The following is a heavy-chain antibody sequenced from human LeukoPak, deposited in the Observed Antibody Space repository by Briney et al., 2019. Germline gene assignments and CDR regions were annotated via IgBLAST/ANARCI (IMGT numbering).Heavy chain of an antibody. CDR3: ARGLYYYGMDV. J-gene: IGHJ6*02. CDR1: GESFSGYY. V-gene: IGHV4-34*01. Sequence: SETLSLTCAVYGESFSGYYWSWIRQPPGKGLEWIGEINHSGSTNYNPSLKSRVTISVDTSKNQFSLKLSSVTAADTAVYYCARGLYYYGMDVWGQGTTVTVSS. CDR2: INHSGST.